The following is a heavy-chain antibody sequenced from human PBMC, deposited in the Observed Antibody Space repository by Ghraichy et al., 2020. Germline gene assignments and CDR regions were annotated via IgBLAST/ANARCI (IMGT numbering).Heavy chain of an antibody. J-gene: IGHJ5*02. CDR2: IYDSGTA. CDR3: ARDARYSSGYYSWSWFDP. V-gene: IGHV4-4*07. CDR1: GGSISGYY. D-gene: IGHD6-19*01. Sequence: SETLSLTCTVSGGSISGYYWSWIRQSAGKGLEWIGRIYDSGTADYSPSLKSRVTMSVDTSKNQVSLKMTSLTAADKAVFFCARDARYSSGYYSWSWFDPWGQGTMVTVSS.